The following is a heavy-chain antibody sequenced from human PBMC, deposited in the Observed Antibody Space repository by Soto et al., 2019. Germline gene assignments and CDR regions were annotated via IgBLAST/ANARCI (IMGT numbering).Heavy chain of an antibody. J-gene: IGHJ5*02. CDR3: TTDVSVTYYYDSSGYPNWFDP. Sequence: PGGSLRLSCAASGFTFSNAWMSWVRQAPGKGLEWVGRIKSKTDGGTTDYAAPVKGRFTISRDDSKNTLYLQMNSLKTEDTAVYYCTTDVSVTYYYDSSGYPNWFDPWGQGTLVTVSS. V-gene: IGHV3-15*01. D-gene: IGHD3-22*01. CDR2: IKSKTDGGTT. CDR1: GFTFSNAW.